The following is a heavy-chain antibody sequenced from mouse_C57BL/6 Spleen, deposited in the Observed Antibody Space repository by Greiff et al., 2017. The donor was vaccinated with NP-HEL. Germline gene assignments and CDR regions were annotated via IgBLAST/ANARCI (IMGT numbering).Heavy chain of an antibody. CDR1: GFTFSDYY. V-gene: IGHV5-16*01. J-gene: IGHJ2*01. CDR3: ARDGAPYGSTLYYFDY. CDR2: INYDGSST. D-gene: IGHD1-1*01. Sequence: EVKLVESEGGLVQPGSSMKLSCTASGFTFSDYYMAWVRQVPEKGLEWVANINYDGSSTYYLDSLKSRFIISRDNAKNILYLQMSSLKSEDTATYYCARDGAPYGSTLYYFDYWGQGTTLTVSS.